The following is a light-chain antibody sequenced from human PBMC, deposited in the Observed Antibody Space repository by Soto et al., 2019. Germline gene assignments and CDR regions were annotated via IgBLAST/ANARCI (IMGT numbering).Light chain of an antibody. CDR3: QQSSNWPPIT. J-gene: IGKJ5*01. Sequence: DIVLTQSPATLSVSPGDRATLSCRGSQSVSSYLAWYQQKPCQAPRLLIYDASNRATGIPARFSGSGSGTDFTPTISSLEPEDFAVYYCQQSSNWPPITCGQGTRLEIK. V-gene: IGKV3-11*01. CDR1: QSVSSY. CDR2: DAS.